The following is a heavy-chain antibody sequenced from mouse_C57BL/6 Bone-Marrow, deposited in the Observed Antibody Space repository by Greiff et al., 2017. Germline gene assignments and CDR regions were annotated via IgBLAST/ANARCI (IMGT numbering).Heavy chain of an antibody. CDR1: GFTFTDYY. D-gene: IGHD2-3*01. Sequence: EVKLVESGGGLVQPGGSLSLSCAASGFTFTDYYMSWVRQPPGKALEWLGFIRNKANGYTTEYSASVKGRFTISRDNSQSILYLQMNALRAEDSATYYCARYPTLDGFFDYWGQGTTLTVSS. CDR3: ARYPTLDGFFDY. CDR2: IRNKANGYTT. V-gene: IGHV7-3*01. J-gene: IGHJ2*01.